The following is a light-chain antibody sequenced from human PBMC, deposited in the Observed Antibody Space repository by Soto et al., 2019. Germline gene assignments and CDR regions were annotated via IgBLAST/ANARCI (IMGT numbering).Light chain of an antibody. V-gene: IGLV2-14*03. CDR2: DVS. CDR3: NSYTSNNTYV. J-gene: IGLJ1*01. Sequence: QTVLPQPASVSGSPGQAITISCSGTSSDVGAFNYVSWYQQHPGKAPKLMLYDVSNRPSGVSNRFSGSKSGNTASLTISGLRAEDEADYYCNSYTSNNTYVFGNGTKGTVL. CDR1: SSDVGAFNY.